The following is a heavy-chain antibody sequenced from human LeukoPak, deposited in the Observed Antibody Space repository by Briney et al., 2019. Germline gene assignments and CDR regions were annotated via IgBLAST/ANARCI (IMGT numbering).Heavy chain of an antibody. V-gene: IGHV3-23*01. CDR3: AVKSRMDV. Sequence: GESLRLSCAASGFTFTTFAMTWVHQAPGKGLEWVSTITNTGHATYYADSVKGRFTISRDNSNNTLSLQMTSLTAGDSAIYYCAVKSRMDVWGQGTTVIVSS. CDR1: GFTFTTFA. J-gene: IGHJ6*01. CDR2: ITNTGHAT.